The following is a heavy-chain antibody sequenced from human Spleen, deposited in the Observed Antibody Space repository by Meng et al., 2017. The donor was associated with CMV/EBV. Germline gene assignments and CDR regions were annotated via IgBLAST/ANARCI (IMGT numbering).Heavy chain of an antibody. Sequence: TVSGGSISSSSYYWGWIRQPPGKGLEWIGEINHSGSTNYNPSLKSRVTISVDTSKNQFSLKLSSVTAADTAVYYCARVESDSSGFDYWGQGTLVTVSS. D-gene: IGHD3-22*01. CDR2: INHSGST. CDR3: ARVESDSSGFDY. CDR1: GGSISSSSYY. J-gene: IGHJ4*02. V-gene: IGHV4-39*07.